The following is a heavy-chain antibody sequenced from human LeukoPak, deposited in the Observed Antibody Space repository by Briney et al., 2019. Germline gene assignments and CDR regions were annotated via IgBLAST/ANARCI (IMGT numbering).Heavy chain of an antibody. J-gene: IGHJ3*02. CDR2: IKTDGSST. CDR3: ARASPASYGDFDI. CDR1: GFTFSSYW. V-gene: IGHV3-74*01. D-gene: IGHD4-17*01. Sequence: PGGSLRLSCAASGFTFSSYWMHWVCQGPGKGLVWVSRIKTDGSSTNYADSVKGRFTISRDNAKDTLYLQMNSLRVEDTAVYYCARASPASYGDFDIWGQGTMVTVSS.